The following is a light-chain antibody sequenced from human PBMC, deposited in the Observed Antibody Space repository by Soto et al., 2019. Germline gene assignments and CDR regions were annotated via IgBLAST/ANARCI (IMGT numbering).Light chain of an antibody. CDR3: GTWDSSLSAV. CDR2: DND. J-gene: IGLJ2*01. Sequence: QSVSTQPPSVSAAPGQKVTISCSGSNSNIGNNYVSWYQQLPGTAPKLLIYDNDVRPSGIPDRFSGSKSGTSATLDITGLQTGDEADYYCGTWDSSLSAVFGGGTKLTVL. CDR1: NSNIGNNY. V-gene: IGLV1-51*01.